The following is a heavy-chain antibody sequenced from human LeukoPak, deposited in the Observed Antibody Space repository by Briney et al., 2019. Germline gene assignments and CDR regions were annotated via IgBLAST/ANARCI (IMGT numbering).Heavy chain of an antibody. V-gene: IGHV3-23*01. D-gene: IGHD2-15*01. CDR3: ARRDIVVVVSASDY. CDR1: GFTFSNYV. Sequence: SLRLSCAASGFTFSNYVMIWVRQAPGKGLEGVSGITASGDSTYYGDSVKGRFTMSRDNSKNTVYLQMNSLRVDDTAVYYCARRDIVVVVSASDYWGQGTLVTVSS. CDR2: ITASGDST. J-gene: IGHJ4*02.